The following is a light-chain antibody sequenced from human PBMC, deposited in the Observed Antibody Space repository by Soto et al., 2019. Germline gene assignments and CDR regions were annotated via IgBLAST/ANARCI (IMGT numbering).Light chain of an antibody. CDR2: GAS. CDR1: QSVSSSY. V-gene: IGKV3-20*01. CDR3: QQYGSSPRK. Sequence: EIVLTQSPGTLSLSPGERATLSCRASQSVSSSYLAWYQQKPGQAPRLLIYGASSRATGIPDRFSGSGSGTDFTLTISRPEPEDFAVYYCQQYGSSPRKFGQGTKVDIK. J-gene: IGKJ1*01.